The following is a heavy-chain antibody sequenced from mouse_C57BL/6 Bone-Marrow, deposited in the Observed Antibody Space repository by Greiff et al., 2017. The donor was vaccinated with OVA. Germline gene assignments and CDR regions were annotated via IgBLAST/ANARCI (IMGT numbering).Heavy chain of an antibody. Sequence: QVQLQQPGAELVKPGASVTLSCKASGYTFTSYWMHWVKQRPGQGLEWIGMIHPNSGSTNYNEKFKSKATLTADKSSSTAYMQLSSLTSEDSAVYYCARLKFFPITTVTYWYFDVWGTGTTGTVSS. V-gene: IGHV1-64*01. J-gene: IGHJ1*03. CDR1: GYTFTSYW. CDR2: IHPNSGST. D-gene: IGHD1-1*01. CDR3: ARLKFFPITTVTYWYFDV.